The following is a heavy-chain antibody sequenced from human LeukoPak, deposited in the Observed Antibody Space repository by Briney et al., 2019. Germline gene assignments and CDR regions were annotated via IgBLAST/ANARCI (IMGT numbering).Heavy chain of an antibody. CDR1: GFTFSSYG. D-gene: IGHD2-8*01. CDR3: AKDVYAYYYYGMDV. Sequence: GGSLRLSCAASGFTFSSYGMHWVRQAPGKGLEWVAVISYDGSNKYYADSVKGRFTISRDNSKNTLYLQMNSLRAEDTDVYYCAKDVYAYYYYGMDVWGQGTTVTVSS. V-gene: IGHV3-30*18. CDR2: ISYDGSNK. J-gene: IGHJ6*02.